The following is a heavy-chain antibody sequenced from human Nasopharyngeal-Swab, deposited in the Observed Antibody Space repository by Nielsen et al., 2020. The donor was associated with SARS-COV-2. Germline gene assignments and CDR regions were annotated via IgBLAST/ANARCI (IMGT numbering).Heavy chain of an antibody. V-gene: IGHV3-21*01. CDR2: IRTTSDYI. J-gene: IGHJ4*02. Sequence: ESLKISCAASGFTFTDYVMNWVRQAPGKGLEWVSSIRTTSDYIYYADSVKGRFNISRDNARNSLHLQMHSLRAEDTAVYYCVRDGYFDWSFGYWGQGTLVTVSS. CDR1: GFTFTDYV. D-gene: IGHD3-9*01. CDR3: VRDGYFDWSFGY.